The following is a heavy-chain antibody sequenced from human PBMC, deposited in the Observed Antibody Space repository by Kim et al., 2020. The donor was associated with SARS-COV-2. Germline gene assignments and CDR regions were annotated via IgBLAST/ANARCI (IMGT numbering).Heavy chain of an antibody. CDR1: GITFSALG. D-gene: IGHD6-25*01. CDR2: ICNNGSYV. V-gene: IGHV3-21*01. CDR3: ASGRAAAAD. J-gene: IGHJ1*01. Sequence: GGSLRLSCEVSGITFSALGMNWVRQAPGQGLEWVAVICNNGSYVYYAESVQGRFTVSRDNAKNSLYLQMNSLRADDTAVYYCASGRAAAADWGQGSRGT.